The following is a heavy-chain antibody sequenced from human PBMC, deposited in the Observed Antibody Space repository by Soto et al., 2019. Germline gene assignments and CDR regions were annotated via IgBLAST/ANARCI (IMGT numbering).Heavy chain of an antibody. V-gene: IGHV3-66*01. CDR1: GFTVSNNY. J-gene: IGHJ4*02. CDR2: IFSAGST. CDR3: ARDGAPEPLSYFDY. Sequence: GGSLRLSCAASGFTVSNNYMTWVRQAPGKGLDWVSIIFSAGSTYYTAPMKGRFTISRDDSKNTLYLQMNSLRAEDTAVYYCARDGAPEPLSYFDYWGQGTLVTVSS. D-gene: IGHD3-16*01.